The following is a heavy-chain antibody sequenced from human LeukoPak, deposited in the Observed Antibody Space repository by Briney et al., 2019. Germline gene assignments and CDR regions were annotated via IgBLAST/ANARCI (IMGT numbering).Heavy chain of an antibody. V-gene: IGHV3-7*03. CDR1: GFTFSSYW. Sequence: GGSLRLSCAASGFTFSSYWMSWVRQAPGEGLEWVANIKQDGSEKYYVDSVKGRFTISRDNAKNSLYLQMYSLRAEDTAVYYCAKEVRGYWSFDLWGRGALVTVSS. CDR3: AKEVRGYWSFDL. CDR2: IKQDGSEK. D-gene: IGHD3-10*01. J-gene: IGHJ2*01.